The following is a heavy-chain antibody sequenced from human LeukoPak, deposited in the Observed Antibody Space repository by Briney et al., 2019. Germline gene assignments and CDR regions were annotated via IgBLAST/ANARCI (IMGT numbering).Heavy chain of an antibody. D-gene: IGHD6-13*01. J-gene: IGHJ6*02. V-gene: IGHV1-2*02. Sequence: ASVKVSCKASGYTFTGYYMHWVRQAPGQGLEWMGWINPNSGGTNYAQKFQGRVTMTRDTSISTAYMELSRLRSDDTAVYYCARQGSSSYYYYGMDVWGQGTTVTVSS. CDR3: ARQGSSSYYYYGMDV. CDR1: GYTFTGYY. CDR2: INPNSGGT.